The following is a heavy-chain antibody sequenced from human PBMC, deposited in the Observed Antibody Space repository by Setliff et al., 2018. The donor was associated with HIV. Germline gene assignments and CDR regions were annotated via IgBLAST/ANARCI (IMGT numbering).Heavy chain of an antibody. CDR3: AKGGYGGAYYVAGY. J-gene: IGHJ4*02. CDR2: MYKGGKT. CDR1: GFSVTDTY. Sequence: HPGGSLRLSCEASGFSVTDTYMGWVRQAPGKWLEWVTLMYKGGKTYYADFVKGRFTIARDDSKNTVSLQMTNLGTGDTAMYYCAKGGYGGAYYVAGYWGQGTLVTVS. V-gene: IGHV3-66*02. D-gene: IGHD5-18*01.